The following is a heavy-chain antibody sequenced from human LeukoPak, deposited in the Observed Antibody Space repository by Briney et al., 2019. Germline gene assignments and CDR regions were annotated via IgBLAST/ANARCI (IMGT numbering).Heavy chain of an antibody. V-gene: IGHV4-4*02. Sequence: SETLSLTCAVSGGSISSGNWWSWVRQPPGKGLEWIGQIYHSGSTNYNPSLKSRVTISVEKSKNQFSLNLTSVTAADTAVYYCARGLVAAGMDYWGQGTLVTVSS. CDR3: ARGLVAAGMDY. CDR1: GGSISSGNW. J-gene: IGHJ4*02. CDR2: IYHSGST. D-gene: IGHD6-13*01.